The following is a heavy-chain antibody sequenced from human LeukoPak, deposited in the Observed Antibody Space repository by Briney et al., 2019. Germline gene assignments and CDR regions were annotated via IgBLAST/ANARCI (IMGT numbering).Heavy chain of an antibody. CDR3: ASLVNIAAAGDDAFVI. CDR1: GYTFTGYY. V-gene: IGHV1-2*02. J-gene: IGHJ3*02. D-gene: IGHD6-13*01. Sequence: GASVKVSCKASGYTFTGYYMHWVRQAPGQGLEWMGWINPNSGGTNYAQKFQGRVTMTRDTSISTAYMELSRLRSDDTAVYYCASLVNIAAAGDDAFVIWGQGTMVTVSS. CDR2: INPNSGGT.